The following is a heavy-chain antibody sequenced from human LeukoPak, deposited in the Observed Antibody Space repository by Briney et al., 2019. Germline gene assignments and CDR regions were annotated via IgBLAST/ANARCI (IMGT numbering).Heavy chain of an antibody. D-gene: IGHD6-19*01. J-gene: IGHJ4*02. CDR2: ISYDGSNK. V-gene: IGHV3-30-3*01. CDR1: GFTFSSYA. Sequence: GGSLRLSCAASGFTFSSYAMHWVRQAPGKGLEWVAVISYDGSNKYYADSVKGQFTISRDNSKNTLYLQMNSLRAEDTAVYYCASGYSSGWYYQDYWGQGTLVTVSS. CDR3: ASGYSSGWYYQDY.